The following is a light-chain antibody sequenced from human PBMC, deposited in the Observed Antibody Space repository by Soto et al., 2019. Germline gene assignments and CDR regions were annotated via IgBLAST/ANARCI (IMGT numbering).Light chain of an antibody. CDR2: AAS. CDR3: QQYYSYPPIT. CDR1: QSISSY. Sequence: DIQMTQSPSSLSASVGDRVTITCRASQSISSYLNWYQQKPGKAPKLLIYAASSLQSGVPSRFSGSGSGTDFTLTISSLQPEDFATYYCQQYYSYPPITFGQGTRLEI. V-gene: IGKV1-39*01. J-gene: IGKJ5*01.